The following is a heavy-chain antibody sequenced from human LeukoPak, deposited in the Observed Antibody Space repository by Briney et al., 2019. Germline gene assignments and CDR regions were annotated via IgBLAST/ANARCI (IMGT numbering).Heavy chain of an antibody. Sequence: GSLRLSCATSGFTLSKYEFNWVRQGPGKGLEWVSYISSSGNTIYYADSVKGRFTVSRDNARNSLFLQMNGLRAEDTAIYYCARERIYGDYFDYWGQGALVTVSS. V-gene: IGHV3-48*03. CDR3: ARERIYGDYFDY. CDR1: GFTLSKYE. J-gene: IGHJ4*02. D-gene: IGHD4-17*01. CDR2: ISSSGNTI.